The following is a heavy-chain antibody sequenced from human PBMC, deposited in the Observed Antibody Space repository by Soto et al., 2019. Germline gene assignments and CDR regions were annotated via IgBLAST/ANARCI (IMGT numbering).Heavy chain of an antibody. Sequence: ETLSLTCAASGFTFSSYWMSWVRQAPGKGLEWVANIKQDGSEKYYVDSVKGRFTISRDNAKNSLYLQMNSLRAEDTAVYYCARGGLGNWFDPWGQGTLVTVSS. J-gene: IGHJ5*02. CDR3: ARGGLGNWFDP. CDR2: IKQDGSEK. D-gene: IGHD1-26*01. CDR1: GFTFSSYW. V-gene: IGHV3-7*01.